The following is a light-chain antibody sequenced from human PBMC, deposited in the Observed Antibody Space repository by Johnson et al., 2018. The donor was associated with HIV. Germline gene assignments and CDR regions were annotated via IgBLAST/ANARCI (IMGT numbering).Light chain of an antibody. CDR1: SSNIGNNY. CDR2: DNN. Sequence: QSLLTQPPSVSAAPGQKVTISCSGSSSNIGNNYVSWYQQLPGTAPKLLIYDNNKRPSGIPDRFSGSKSGTSATLGITGLQTGDEADYYCGTWDSRLGNYVFGTGTKITVL. V-gene: IGLV1-51*01. CDR3: GTWDSRLGNYV. J-gene: IGLJ1*01.